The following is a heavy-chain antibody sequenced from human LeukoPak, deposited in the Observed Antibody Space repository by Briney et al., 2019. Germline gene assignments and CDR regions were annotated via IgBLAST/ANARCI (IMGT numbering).Heavy chain of an antibody. CDR2: IKSKRDGGTA. J-gene: IGHJ4*02. Sequence: GGSLRLSCAASGFTFSSHWMSWVRQTPGKGLEWVGRIKSKRDGGTADSAAPVKGRFTISRHDSKNTVYLQMNSLKAEDTAVYYCTTDLGSGSLFDYWGQGILVTVSS. CDR3: TTDLGSGSLFDY. CDR1: GFTFSSHW. V-gene: IGHV3-15*01. D-gene: IGHD1-26*01.